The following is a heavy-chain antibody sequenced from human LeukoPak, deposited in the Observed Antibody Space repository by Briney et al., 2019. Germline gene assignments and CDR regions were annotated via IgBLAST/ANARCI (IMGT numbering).Heavy chain of an antibody. CDR1: GFTFSSYG. D-gene: IGHD3-10*01. V-gene: IGHV3-30*02. J-gene: IGHJ6*03. Sequence: GGSLRLSCAASGFTFSSYGMHWVRQAPGKGLEWVAVIWYGGSNKYYADSVKGRFTISRDNSKNTLYLQMNSLRAEDTAVYYCAKETPYGSGSYYYYYYMDVWGKGTTVTVSS. CDR3: AKETPYGSGSYYYYYYMDV. CDR2: IWYGGSNK.